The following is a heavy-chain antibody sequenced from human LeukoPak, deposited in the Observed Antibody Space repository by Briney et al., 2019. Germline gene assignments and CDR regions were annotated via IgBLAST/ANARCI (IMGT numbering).Heavy chain of an antibody. CDR1: GFTFSTYW. V-gene: IGHV3-74*01. Sequence: PGGSLRLSCAASGFTFSTYWMHWVRQAPGKGLVWVSRISNDGSTPSYADSVKGRFTISRDNAKNRLYLQMNSLRAEDTAVYYCARVGSGTTRDYWGQGTLVTVSS. D-gene: IGHD1-14*01. CDR2: ISNDGSTP. J-gene: IGHJ4*02. CDR3: ARVGSGTTRDY.